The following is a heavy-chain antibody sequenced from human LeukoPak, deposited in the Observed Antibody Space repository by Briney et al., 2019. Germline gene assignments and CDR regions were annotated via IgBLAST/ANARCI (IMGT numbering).Heavy chain of an antibody. CDR1: GGSISSYL. V-gene: IGHV4-59*01. CDR3: ARGQYSGSCFDN. Sequence: SETLSLTCTVSGGSISSYLWSWIRQPPGKGLEWIGYIYYSGSTNYNPSLKSRVTILVDTSKNQFSLKVSSVTAADTAVYYCARGQYSGSCFDNWGQGSLVTVSS. D-gene: IGHD1-26*01. CDR2: IYYSGST. J-gene: IGHJ4*02.